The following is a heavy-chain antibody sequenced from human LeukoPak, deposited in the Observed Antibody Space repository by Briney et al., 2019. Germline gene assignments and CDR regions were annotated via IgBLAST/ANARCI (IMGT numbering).Heavy chain of an antibody. CDR3: ARDRSYKQWLGYFDY. V-gene: IGHV3-33*01. D-gene: IGHD6-19*01. CDR1: GFTFSSYG. CDR2: IWYDGSNK. Sequence: GGSLRLSCAASGFTFSSYGMHWVRQAPGKGLEWVAVIWYDGSNKYYADSVKGRFTISRDNSKNTLYLQMNSLRAEDTAVYYCARDRSYKQWLGYFDYWGQGTLVTVSS. J-gene: IGHJ4*02.